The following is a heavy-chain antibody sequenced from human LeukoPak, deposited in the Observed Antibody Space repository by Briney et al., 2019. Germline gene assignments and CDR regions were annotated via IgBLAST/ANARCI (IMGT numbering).Heavy chain of an antibody. V-gene: IGHV4-59*08. Sequence: SETLSLTCTVSGGSISSYYWSWIRQPPGKGLEWIGYIYYSGSTNYNPSLKSRVTISVDTSKNQFPLKLSSVTAADTAVYYCARLPGYAYGMDVWGQGTTVTVSS. J-gene: IGHJ6*02. CDR1: GGSISSYY. CDR3: ARLPGYAYGMDV. CDR2: IYYSGST. D-gene: IGHD2-15*01.